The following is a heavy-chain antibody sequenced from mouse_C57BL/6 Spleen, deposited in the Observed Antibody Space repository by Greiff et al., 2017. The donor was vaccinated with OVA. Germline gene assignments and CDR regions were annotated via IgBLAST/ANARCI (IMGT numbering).Heavy chain of an antibody. CDR2: IYPGSGNT. CDR3: AADGYSWFAY. Sequence: QVQLKQSGAELVRPGASVKLSCKASGYTFTDYYINWVKQRPGQGLEWIARIYPGSGNTYYNEKFKGKATLTAEKSSSTAYMQLSSLTSEDSAVYFCAADGYSWFAYWGQGTLVTVSA. J-gene: IGHJ3*01. D-gene: IGHD2-3*01. CDR1: GYTFTDYY. V-gene: IGHV1-76*01.